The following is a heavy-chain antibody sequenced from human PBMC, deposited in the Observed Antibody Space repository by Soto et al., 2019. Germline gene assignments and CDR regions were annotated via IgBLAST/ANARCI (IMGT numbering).Heavy chain of an antibody. CDR3: ARDQGSRPVD. Sequence: QVQLQESGPGLVRPSGTVSLTCAVSGLSISSGDWWSWVRQPPGKGLEWIGEIHHSASTNYNPSLKSRVTMSVVPSKDLFSLTLTSVTAADTAFYYCARDQGSRPVDWGQGTLVSGSS. J-gene: IGHJ4*02. CDR1: GLSISSGDW. V-gene: IGHV4-4*02. CDR2: IHHSAST. D-gene: IGHD6-13*01.